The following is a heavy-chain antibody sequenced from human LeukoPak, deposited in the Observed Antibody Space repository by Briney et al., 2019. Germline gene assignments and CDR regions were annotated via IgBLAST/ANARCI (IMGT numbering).Heavy chain of an antibody. D-gene: IGHD3-22*01. V-gene: IGHV1-2*02. CDR2: INPNSGGT. Sequence: ASVKVSCKASGYTFTGYYMHWVRQAPGQGLEWMGWINPNSGGTNYAQKFQGRVTMTRDTSISTAYMELSRLRSDDTAVYYCARDNGGAYYFDTSAYYHNDAFDIWGQGTMVTVSS. CDR1: GYTFTGYY. J-gene: IGHJ3*02. CDR3: ARDNGGAYYFDTSAYYHNDAFDI.